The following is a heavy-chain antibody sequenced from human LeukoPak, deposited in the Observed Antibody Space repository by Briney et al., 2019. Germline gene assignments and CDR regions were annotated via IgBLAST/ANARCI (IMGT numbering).Heavy chain of an antibody. Sequence: GGSLRLSCAASGFTFDDYAMHWVRQAPGKGLEWVSLISGDGGSTYYADSVKGRFTISRDNSKNSLYLQMNSLRTEDTALYYCAKEGGGVRLPYYDILTGYSPYYFDYWGQGTLVTVSS. V-gene: IGHV3-43*02. D-gene: IGHD3-9*01. CDR3: AKEGGGVRLPYYDILTGYSPYYFDY. J-gene: IGHJ4*02. CDR2: ISGDGGST. CDR1: GFTFDDYA.